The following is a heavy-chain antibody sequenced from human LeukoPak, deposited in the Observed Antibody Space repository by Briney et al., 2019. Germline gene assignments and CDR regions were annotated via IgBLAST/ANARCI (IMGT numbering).Heavy chain of an antibody. CDR3: ARAYYYDSSGYLSHDAFDI. V-gene: IGHV4-39*01. J-gene: IGHJ3*02. CDR2: IYYSGST. Sequence: SETLPLTCTVSGGSISSSSYYWGWIRQPPGKGLEWIGSIYYSGSTYYNPSLKSRVTISVDTSKNQFSLKLSSVTAADTAVYYCARAYYYDSSGYLSHDAFDIWGQGTMVTVSS. D-gene: IGHD3-22*01. CDR1: GGSISSSSYY.